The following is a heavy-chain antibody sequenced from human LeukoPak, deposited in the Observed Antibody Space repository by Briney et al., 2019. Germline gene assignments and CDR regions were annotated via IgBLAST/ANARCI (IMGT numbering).Heavy chain of an antibody. J-gene: IGHJ5*02. CDR2: IYYRGTT. V-gene: IGHV4-39*01. Sequence: SETLSLTCTVSGGSISSSISYWGWIRQPPGKGLEWIGSIYYRGTTYYNPSLKSRVTMSVDTSKNQFSLNLNSVTAADTAIYYCATHVSIVAPATLNYGDNWFDPWGQGTLVIVSS. CDR1: GGSISSSISY. CDR3: ATHVSIVAPATLNYGDNWFDP. D-gene: IGHD2-2*01.